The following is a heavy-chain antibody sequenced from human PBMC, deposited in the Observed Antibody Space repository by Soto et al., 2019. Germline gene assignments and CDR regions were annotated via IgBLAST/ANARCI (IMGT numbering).Heavy chain of an antibody. V-gene: IGHV4-59*08. Sequence: QVQLQESGPGLVKPSETLSLTCTVSGDSISSYNLVWIRQPPGKGLEWIGYFRSGGGTSYNPSLKRRVFTSAGTSMKKFSQRLRYVTAADAAVYYCGAQESGVLYGLVDVWGQGTTVTVSS. CDR1: GDSISSYN. CDR2: FRSGGGT. J-gene: IGHJ6*02. CDR3: GAQESGVLYGLVDV. D-gene: IGHD3-10*01.